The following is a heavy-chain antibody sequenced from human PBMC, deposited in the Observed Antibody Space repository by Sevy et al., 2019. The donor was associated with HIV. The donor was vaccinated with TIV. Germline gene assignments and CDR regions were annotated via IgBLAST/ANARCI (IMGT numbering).Heavy chain of an antibody. Sequence: GGSLRLSCAASGFTFSSYSMNWVRQAPGKGLEWVSSISSSSSNIYYADSVKGGFTTSRDNAKNSLYLQRNSLRAEDTAVNYCARRMVEDIVVVPAAMSPGKSPNYGDYDAFDIWGQGTMVTVSS. J-gene: IGHJ3*02. CDR3: ARRMVEDIVVVPAAMSPGKSPNYGDYDAFDI. CDR1: GFTFSSYS. V-gene: IGHV3-21*01. CDR2: ISSSSSNI. D-gene: IGHD2-2*01.